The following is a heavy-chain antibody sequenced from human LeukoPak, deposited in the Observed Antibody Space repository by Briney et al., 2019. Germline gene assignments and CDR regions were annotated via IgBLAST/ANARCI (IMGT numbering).Heavy chain of an antibody. J-gene: IGHJ4*02. CDR2: INHSGST. CDR3: ARARYSGSYLGLAY. D-gene: IGHD1-26*01. CDR1: GGSFSGYY. V-gene: IGHV4-34*01. Sequence: TSETLSLTCAVYGGSFSGYYWSWIRQPPGKGLEWIGEINHSGSTNYNPSLKSRVTISVDTSKNQFSLKLSSVTAADTAVYYCARARYSGSYLGLAYWGQGTLVTVSS.